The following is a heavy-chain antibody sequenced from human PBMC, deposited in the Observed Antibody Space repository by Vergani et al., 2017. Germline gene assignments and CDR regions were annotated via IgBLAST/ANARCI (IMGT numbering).Heavy chain of an antibody. CDR1: GGSISSGSYY. V-gene: IGHV4-61*02. D-gene: IGHD6-13*01. CDR2: FYTGGGT. J-gene: IGHJ6*02. Sequence: QVQLQESGPGLVRPSQTLSLTCTVSGGSISSGSYYWSWFRQPAGKGLEWIGRFYTGGGTSYNPSLKSRVTISVDTTKNQFSLQLSSVTAADTAVYYCARDPLYSTTWPFLLLDMDVWGQGTTVTVSS. CDR3: ARDPLYSTTWPFLLLDMDV.